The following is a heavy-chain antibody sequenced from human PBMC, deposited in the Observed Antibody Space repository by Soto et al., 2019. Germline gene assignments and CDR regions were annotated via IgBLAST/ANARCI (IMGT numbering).Heavy chain of an antibody. Sequence: EVQLVESGGGLVQPGGSLRLSGVDSGFSFSSYCMHWVRQGPGKGLVWVARINPEGSSTNYADSAEGRFTSSRDNARNTLYLQMNSPRAEDTAVYNCARSPGGYYIDWGQGTMVTVSS. D-gene: IGHD2-15*01. J-gene: IGHJ3*01. CDR2: INPEGSST. CDR3: ARSPGGYYID. V-gene: IGHV3-74*01. CDR1: GFSFSSYC.